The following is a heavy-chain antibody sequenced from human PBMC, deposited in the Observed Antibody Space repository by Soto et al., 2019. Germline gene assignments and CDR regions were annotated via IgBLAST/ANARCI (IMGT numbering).Heavy chain of an antibody. D-gene: IGHD3-22*01. Sequence: VASVKVSCKASGGTFSSYAISCVRQAPGQGLEWMGGIIPIFGTANYAQKFQGRVTITADESTSTAYMELSSLRSEDTAVYYCARATPIITMIVVVTPYYYYGMDVWGQGTTVTVSS. V-gene: IGHV1-69*13. J-gene: IGHJ6*02. CDR2: IIPIFGTA. CDR3: ARATPIITMIVVVTPYYYYGMDV. CDR1: GGTFSSYA.